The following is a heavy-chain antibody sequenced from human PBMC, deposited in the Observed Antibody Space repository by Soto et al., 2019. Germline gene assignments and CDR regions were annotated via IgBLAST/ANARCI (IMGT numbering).Heavy chain of an antibody. D-gene: IGHD4-17*01. Sequence: SETLSLTCTVSGGSISSGDYYWSWIRQPPGKGLEWIGYIYYSGSTYYNPSLKSRVTISVDTSKNQFSLKLSSVTAADTAVYYCASVPYGDYVFDYWGQGTLVTVSS. CDR1: GGSISSGDYY. CDR2: IYYSGST. J-gene: IGHJ4*02. V-gene: IGHV4-30-4*01. CDR3: ASVPYGDYVFDY.